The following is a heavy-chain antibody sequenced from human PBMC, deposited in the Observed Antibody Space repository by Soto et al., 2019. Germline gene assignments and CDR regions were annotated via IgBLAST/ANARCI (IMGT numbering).Heavy chain of an antibody. D-gene: IGHD1-26*01. CDR2: INAGNFNT. CDR1: GFTFTNFA. V-gene: IGHV1-3*01. J-gene: IGHJ4*02. Sequence: ASVKVSCKASGFTFTNFAMHWVRQAPVQILELIVWINAGNFNTKYSQKFQGRVSITMYTSAITSCMELSILISEDTAMYYCARGPKSGKYFLSFFDYWGQGSMVTVSS. CDR3: ARGPKSGKYFLSFFDY.